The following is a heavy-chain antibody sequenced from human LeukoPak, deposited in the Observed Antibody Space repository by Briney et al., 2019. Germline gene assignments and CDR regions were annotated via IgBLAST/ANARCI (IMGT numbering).Heavy chain of an antibody. CDR1: GYTFTSYG. D-gene: IGHD6-19*01. J-gene: IGHJ4*02. V-gene: IGHV1-18*01. Sequence: APVKVSCKASGYTFTSYGISWVRQAPGQGLEWMGWISAYNGNTNYAQKLQGRVTMTTDTSTSTAYMELRSLRSDDTAVYYCARDIAVTIPADYWGQGTLVTVSS. CDR3: ARDIAVTIPADY. CDR2: ISAYNGNT.